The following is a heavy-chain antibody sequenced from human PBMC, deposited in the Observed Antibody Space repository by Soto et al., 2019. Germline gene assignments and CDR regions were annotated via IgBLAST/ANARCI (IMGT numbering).Heavy chain of an antibody. Sequence: QVQLVESGGGVVQPGRSLTLSCAASGFSFSTYGMHWIRQAPGKGLEWVAVMWSNGNKNYADSVKGRFTISRDTSQNILFLEMDSLRAEDTAVYSCARASLGVPTDFDYWGQGTLVTVSS. CDR3: ARASLGVPTDFDY. J-gene: IGHJ4*02. CDR2: MWSNGNK. V-gene: IGHV3-33*01. CDR1: GFSFSTYG. D-gene: IGHD2-8*01.